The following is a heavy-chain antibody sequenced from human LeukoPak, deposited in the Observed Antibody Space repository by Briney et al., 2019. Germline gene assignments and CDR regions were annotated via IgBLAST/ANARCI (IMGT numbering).Heavy chain of an antibody. CDR2: IRSKANSYAT. D-gene: IGHD3-10*01. CDR1: GFTFSGSA. J-gene: IGHJ3*02. CDR3: TRLGSIRDDAFDI. Sequence: GGSLKLSCAASGFTFSGSAMHWVRQASGKGLEWVGRIRSKANSYATAYAASVKGRFTISRDDSKNTAYLQMNSLKTEDTAVYYCTRLGSIRDDAFDIWGQGTMVTVSS. V-gene: IGHV3-73*01.